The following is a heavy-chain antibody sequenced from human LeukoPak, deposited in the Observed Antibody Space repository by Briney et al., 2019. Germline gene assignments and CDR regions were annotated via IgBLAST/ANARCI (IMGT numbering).Heavy chain of an antibody. D-gene: IGHD3-10*01. Sequence: PGGSLRLSCAASGLSISNDWMSWVRQAPGKGLEWVARVKSKSAGETTDYAAPVKGRFTISRDDSKNTLYPQMNSLKTEDTAVYYCTLIQGWGSGSYYRDFWGQGTLVTVSS. CDR2: VKSKSAGETT. CDR3: TLIQGWGSGSYYRDF. CDR1: GLSISNDW. V-gene: IGHV3-15*01. J-gene: IGHJ4*02.